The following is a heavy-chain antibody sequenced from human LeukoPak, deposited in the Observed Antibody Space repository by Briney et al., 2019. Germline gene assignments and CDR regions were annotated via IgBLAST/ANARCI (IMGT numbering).Heavy chain of an antibody. J-gene: IGHJ4*02. CDR1: GFTFNTYA. CDR3: AKAYNWNDVYYFDY. Sequence: GGSLRLSCAASGFTFNTYAMSWVRQAPGKGLEWVSAISGSGGSTYYADSVKGRFTISRDNSKNTLYLQMNSLRAEDTAVYYCAKAYNWNDVYYFDYWGQGTLVTVSS. CDR2: ISGSGGST. V-gene: IGHV3-23*01. D-gene: IGHD1-20*01.